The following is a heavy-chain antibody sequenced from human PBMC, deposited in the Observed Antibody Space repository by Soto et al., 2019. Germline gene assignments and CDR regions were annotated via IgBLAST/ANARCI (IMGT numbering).Heavy chain of an antibody. CDR1: GLTFSNYA. CDR3: AKLSGYNYPYWVDY. Sequence: PGGSLRLSCAASGLTFSNYALHWVRQAPGKGLEWVAVISHDETTKYYVDSVKGRFTISRDNAKNTLYLQMNSLRAEDTAVYYCAKLSGYNYPYWVDYWGQGTLVTVSS. V-gene: IGHV3-30-3*02. CDR2: ISHDETTK. D-gene: IGHD3-22*01. J-gene: IGHJ4*02.